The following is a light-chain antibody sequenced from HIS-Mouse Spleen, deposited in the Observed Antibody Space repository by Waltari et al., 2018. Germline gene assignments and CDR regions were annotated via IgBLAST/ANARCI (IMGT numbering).Light chain of an antibody. Sequence: DIQMTQSPSTLSASVGDRVTITCRASQSISSWLAWYRQKPGKAPKRLIYKASSLESGVPARVSGSGSGTEFTLTISSLQPDDFATYYCQQYNSYSWTFGQGTKVEIK. CDR2: KAS. CDR1: QSISSW. V-gene: IGKV1-5*03. CDR3: QQYNSYSWT. J-gene: IGKJ1*01.